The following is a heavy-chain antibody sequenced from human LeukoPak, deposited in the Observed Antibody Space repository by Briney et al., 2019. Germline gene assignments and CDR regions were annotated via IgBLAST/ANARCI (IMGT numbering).Heavy chain of an antibody. V-gene: IGHV3-7*01. D-gene: IGHD6-13*01. Sequence: GGSLRLSCAASGFTFSSYWMSWVRQAPGKGLGWVANIKQDGSEKYYVDSVKGRFTISRDNAKNSLYLQMNSLRAEDTAVYYCARGTRGSSSWDDAFDIWGQGTMVTVSS. CDR1: GFTFSSYW. J-gene: IGHJ3*02. CDR2: IKQDGSEK. CDR3: ARGTRGSSSWDDAFDI.